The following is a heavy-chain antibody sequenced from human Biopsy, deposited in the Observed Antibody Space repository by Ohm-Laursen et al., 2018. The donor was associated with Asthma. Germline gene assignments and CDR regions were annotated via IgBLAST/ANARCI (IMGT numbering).Heavy chain of an antibody. CDR1: GYNFISFA. CDR2: VNTGNGDT. CDR3: ARTYYDFLTGQVKDVFGV. V-gene: IGHV1-3*04. D-gene: IGHD3-9*01. J-gene: IGHJ3*01. Sequence: GSSVKVSCNASGYNFISFAIHWVRQAPGQRLEWMGWVNTGNGDTKYSQKFQGRVTITRDKSASTAYMELRSLRSEDTATYYCARTYYDFLTGQVKDVFGVWGQGTMVTVSS.